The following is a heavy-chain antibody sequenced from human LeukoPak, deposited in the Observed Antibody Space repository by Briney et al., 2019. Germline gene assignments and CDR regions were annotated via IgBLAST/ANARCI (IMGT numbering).Heavy chain of an antibody. J-gene: IGHJ4*02. D-gene: IGHD5-18*01. CDR2: ISYDGSNK. V-gene: IGHV3-30*18. Sequence: GGSLRLSCAASGFTFSSYGMHWVRQAPGKGLEWVAVISYDGSNKYYADSVKGRFTISRDNSKNTLYLQMNSLRAEDTAVYYCAKERGYSHGLEIDYWGQGTLVTVSS. CDR3: AKERGYSHGLEIDY. CDR1: GFTFSSYG.